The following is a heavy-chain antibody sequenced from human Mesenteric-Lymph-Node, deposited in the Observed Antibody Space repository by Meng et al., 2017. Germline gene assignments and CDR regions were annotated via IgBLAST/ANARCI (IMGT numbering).Heavy chain of an antibody. CDR2: IYYSGST. CDR3: ARDGDVLLWFGELDY. V-gene: IGHV4-59*12. D-gene: IGHD3-10*01. CDR1: GGSISSNY. Sequence: SETLSLTCTVSGGSISSNYWSWIRQPPGKGLEWIGSIYYSGSTYYNPSLKSRVTISVDTSKNQFSLKLSSVTAADTAVYYCARDGDVLLWFGELDYWGQGTLVTVSS. J-gene: IGHJ4*02.